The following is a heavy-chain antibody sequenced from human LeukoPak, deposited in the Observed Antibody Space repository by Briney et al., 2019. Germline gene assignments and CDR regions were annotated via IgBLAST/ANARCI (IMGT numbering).Heavy chain of an antibody. J-gene: IGHJ3*02. CDR1: GFTFSSYS. Sequence: GGSLRLSCAASGFTFSSYSMNWVRQAPGKGLEWVSSISSSSSYIYYADSVKGRFTISRDNAKNSLYLQMNSLRAEDTAVYYCASESPGNSLEIDAFDIWGQGTMVTVSS. CDR2: ISSSSSYI. V-gene: IGHV3-21*01. CDR3: ASESPGNSLEIDAFDI. D-gene: IGHD1-7*01.